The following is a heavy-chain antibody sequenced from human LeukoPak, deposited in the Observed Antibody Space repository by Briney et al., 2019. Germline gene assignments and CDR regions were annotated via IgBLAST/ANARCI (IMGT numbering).Heavy chain of an antibody. CDR3: ARRPYSSSWYYFDY. V-gene: IGHV3-30-3*01. CDR2: ISYDGSNK. J-gene: IGHJ4*02. Sequence: GGSLRLSCAASGFTFSSYAMHWVRQAPGKGLEWVAVISYDGSNKYYADSVKGRFTISRDNAKNSLYLQMSSLRAEDTAVYYCARRPYSSSWYYFDYWGQGTLVTVSS. D-gene: IGHD6-13*01. CDR1: GFTFSSYA.